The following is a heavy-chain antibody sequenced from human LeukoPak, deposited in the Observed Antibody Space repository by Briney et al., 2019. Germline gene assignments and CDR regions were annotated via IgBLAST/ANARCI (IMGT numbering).Heavy chain of an antibody. CDR3: ARTRLGHYVWGSLNWFDP. CDR1: GGSISSSSYY. J-gene: IGHJ5*02. Sequence: PSETLSLTCTVSGGSISSSSYYWGWIRQPPGKGLEWIGSIYYSGSTYYNPSLKSRVTISVDTSKNQFSLKLSSVTAADTAVYYCARTRLGHYVWGSLNWFDPWGQGTLVTVSS. D-gene: IGHD3-16*01. CDR2: IYYSGST. V-gene: IGHV4-39*07.